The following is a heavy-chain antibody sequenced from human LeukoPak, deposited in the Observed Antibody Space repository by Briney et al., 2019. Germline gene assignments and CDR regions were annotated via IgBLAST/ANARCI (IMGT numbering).Heavy chain of an antibody. Sequence: ASVKVSCKASGGTFSTYGISWVRQAPGQGLEWMGGIIPIFGTVNNAQKFQGRVTFTADKSTSTAYMELSCLRSEDTAVYYCARDQGDAFDIWGQGTMVTVSS. V-gene: IGHV1-69*06. CDR3: ARDQGDAFDI. CDR1: GGTFSTYG. CDR2: IIPIFGTV. J-gene: IGHJ3*02.